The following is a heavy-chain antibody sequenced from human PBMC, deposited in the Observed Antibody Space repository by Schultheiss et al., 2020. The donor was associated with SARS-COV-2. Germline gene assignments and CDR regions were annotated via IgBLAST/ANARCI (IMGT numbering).Heavy chain of an antibody. V-gene: IGHV4-59*08. CDR3: ARHGWKGWFDP. J-gene: IGHJ5*02. Sequence: SETLSLTCTVSGGSISSYYWSWIRQPPGKGLEWIGYIYYSGSTNYNPSLKSRVTISVDTSKNQFSLKLSSVTAADTAVYYCARHGWKGWFDPWGQGTLVTVSS. CDR1: GGSISSYY. CDR2: IYYSGST. D-gene: IGHD6-19*01.